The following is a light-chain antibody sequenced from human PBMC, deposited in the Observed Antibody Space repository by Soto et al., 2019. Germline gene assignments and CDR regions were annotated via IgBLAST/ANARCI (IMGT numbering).Light chain of an antibody. CDR2: VNSDGSH. CDR3: QTWGTGIYVV. Sequence: QSVLTQSPSASASLGASVKLTCTLSSGHSNYGIAWHQQLPGKGPRYLMKVNSDGSHFKADGIPDRFSGFSSGTERYLTISRLQSEDEADYYCQTWGTGIYVVFGGGTKLTVL. CDR1: SGHSNYG. V-gene: IGLV4-69*01. J-gene: IGLJ2*01.